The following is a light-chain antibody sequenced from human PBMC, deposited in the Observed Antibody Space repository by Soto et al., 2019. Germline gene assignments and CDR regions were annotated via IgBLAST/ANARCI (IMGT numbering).Light chain of an antibody. J-gene: IGKJ3*01. Sequence: DIQMTQSPSSLSTSVGDRVIITCRASQSISSYLNWYQQKPGKAPKLLIHAASSLQSGVPSRFSGGGSGTDFKLTISSLQPEDFATYYCQQSYSTPFTFGPGTKVDIK. CDR3: QQSYSTPFT. CDR2: AAS. V-gene: IGKV1-39*01. CDR1: QSISSY.